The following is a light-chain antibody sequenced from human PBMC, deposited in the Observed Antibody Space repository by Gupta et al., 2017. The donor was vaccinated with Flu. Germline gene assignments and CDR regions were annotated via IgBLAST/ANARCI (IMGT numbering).Light chain of an antibody. CDR2: SYT. Sequence: QSVLTQPPSASGTPGQRVIISCSGSSPHIGNKIVNWYQHLPGTAPKLLIYSYTQRPSGVPDRFSGSKSGTSASLAISGLQSEDEGDYYCEVWDDSMKGWVFGGGTKLTVL. V-gene: IGLV1-44*01. CDR3: EVWDDSMKGWV. CDR1: SPHIGNKI. J-gene: IGLJ3*02.